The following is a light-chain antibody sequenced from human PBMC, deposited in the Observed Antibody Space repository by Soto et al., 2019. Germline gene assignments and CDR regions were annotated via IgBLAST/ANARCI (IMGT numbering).Light chain of an antibody. Sequence: NKFLNWYQQKPGKAPKLLIYDVSNLETGVPSRFSGSGSETHFTLTINSLQPEDIATYYCQQYDNYDITFGQGTRLEIK. CDR1: NKF. CDR3: QQYDNYDIT. V-gene: IGKV1-33*01. J-gene: IGKJ5*01. CDR2: DVS.